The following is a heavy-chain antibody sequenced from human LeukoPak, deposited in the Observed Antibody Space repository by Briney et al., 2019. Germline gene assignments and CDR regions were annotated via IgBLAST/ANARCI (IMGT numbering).Heavy chain of an antibody. Sequence: ETLSLTCAVYGGSFSGYYWSWIRQPPGKVLEWVANIREDGGEKYSVDSVKGRFTISRDNAMNSLYLEMNSLRAEDTALYYCARDKVGTGPTHLDYWGQGALVTVSS. CDR3: ARDKVGTGPTHLDY. J-gene: IGHJ4*02. D-gene: IGHD1-26*01. CDR1: GGSFSGYY. CDR2: IREDGGEK. V-gene: IGHV3-7*01.